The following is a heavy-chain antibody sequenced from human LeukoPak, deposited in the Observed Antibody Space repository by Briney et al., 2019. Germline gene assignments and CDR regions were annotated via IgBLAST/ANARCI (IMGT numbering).Heavy chain of an antibody. CDR2: INPSGGST. V-gene: IGHV1-46*01. J-gene: IGHJ4*02. Sequence: ASVKVSCKASGYTFTNYYIHWVRQAPGQGHEWMGLINPSGGSTSYAQKFQGRLTMTRDTSTSTVYMELSSLRSEDTAVYYCARAHGYCSSTSCYSYDYWGQGTLVTVSS. CDR3: ARAHGYCSSTSCYSYDY. CDR1: GYTFTNYY. D-gene: IGHD2-2*03.